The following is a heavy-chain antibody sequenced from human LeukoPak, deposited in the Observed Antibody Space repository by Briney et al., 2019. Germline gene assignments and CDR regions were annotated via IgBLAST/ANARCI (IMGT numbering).Heavy chain of an antibody. CDR1: GFTFSSYG. D-gene: IGHD6-13*01. V-gene: IGHV3-33*01. CDR3: ARDGGIAAAGRAYYFDY. J-gene: IGHJ4*02. CDR2: IWYDGSNK. Sequence: AGGSLRLSCAASGFTFSSYGMHRVRQAPGKGLEWVAVIWYDGSNKYYADSVKGRFTISRDNSKNTLYLQMNSLRAEDTAVYYCARDGGIAAAGRAYYFDYWGQGTLVTVSS.